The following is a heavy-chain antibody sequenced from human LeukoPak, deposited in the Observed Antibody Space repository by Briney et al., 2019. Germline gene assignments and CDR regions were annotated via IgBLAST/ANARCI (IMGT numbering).Heavy chain of an antibody. J-gene: IGHJ6*03. CDR3: AREVADYGGYYYYHYMDV. Sequence: SETLSLTCTVSGGSISIYYWSWIRQPPGKGLEWIGYIYYSGSTNYNPSLKSRVTISVDTSKTQFSLKLSSVTAADTAMYYCAREVADYGGYYYYHYMDVWGKGTTVTISS. D-gene: IGHD4-23*01. CDR1: GGSISIYY. V-gene: IGHV4-59*12. CDR2: IYYSGST.